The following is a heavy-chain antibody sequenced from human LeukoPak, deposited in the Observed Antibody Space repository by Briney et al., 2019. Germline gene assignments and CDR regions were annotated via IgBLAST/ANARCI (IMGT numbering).Heavy chain of an antibody. J-gene: IGHJ4*02. CDR3: ARDITMVRSFDY. V-gene: IGHV1-18*01. CDR1: GYTFTSYA. Sequence: ASVKVSCKASGYTFTSYAMHWVRQAPGQGLEWMGWISAYNGNTNYAQKLQGRVTMTTDTSTSTAYMELRSLRSDDTAVYYCARDITMVRSFDYWGQGTLVTVSS. CDR2: ISAYNGNT. D-gene: IGHD3-10*01.